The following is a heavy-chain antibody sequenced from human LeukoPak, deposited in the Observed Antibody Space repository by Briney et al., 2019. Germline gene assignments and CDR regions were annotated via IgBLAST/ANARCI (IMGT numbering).Heavy chain of an antibody. D-gene: IGHD6-13*01. V-gene: IGHV1-18*01. Sequence: DSVKVSCKASGYSFSDYGIGWVRQAPGQGLEWMGWISGYNGDTNYAQKFQGRVTMTTDTSTNTAYMELRSLTSDDTAVYYCAREGPSSSWENWGQGSLITVSS. CDR2: ISGYNGDT. J-gene: IGHJ4*02. CDR3: AREGPSSSWEN. CDR1: GYSFSDYG.